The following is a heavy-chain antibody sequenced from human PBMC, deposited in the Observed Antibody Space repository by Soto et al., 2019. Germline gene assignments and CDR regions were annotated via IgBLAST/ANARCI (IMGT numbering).Heavy chain of an antibody. D-gene: IGHD3-3*01. Sequence: PSQTLSLPCAISGDSVSSNSAAWNWIRQSPSRGLEWLGRTYYRSKWYNDYAVSVKSRITINPDTSKNQFSLQLNSVTPEDTAVYYCARDQDFGVAPLYGMDVWGQGTTVTVSS. CDR2: TYYRSKWYN. CDR3: ARDQDFGVAPLYGMDV. V-gene: IGHV6-1*01. CDR1: GDSVSSNSAA. J-gene: IGHJ6*02.